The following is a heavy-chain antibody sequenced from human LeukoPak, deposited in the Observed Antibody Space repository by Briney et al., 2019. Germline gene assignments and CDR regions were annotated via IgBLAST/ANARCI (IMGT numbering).Heavy chain of an antibody. Sequence: GGSLRLSCAVSGFTFSGFWMSWSRQAPGKGLEWVASINSDGSEGYYADVVKGRFTISRDNAKNSLYLQINSLRAEDTAVYYCARDEGAVAGIPTDFDYWGQGTLVTVSS. D-gene: IGHD6-19*01. J-gene: IGHJ4*02. CDR1: GFTFSGFW. V-gene: IGHV3-7*03. CDR2: INSDGSEG. CDR3: ARDEGAVAGIPTDFDY.